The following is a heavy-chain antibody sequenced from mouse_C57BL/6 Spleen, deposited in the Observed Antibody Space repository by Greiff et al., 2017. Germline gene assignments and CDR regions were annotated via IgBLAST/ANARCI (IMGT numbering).Heavy chain of an antibody. Sequence: VQLQESGPELVKPGASVKISCKASGYAFSSSWMNWVKQRPGKGLEWIGRIYPGDGDTNYNGKFKGKATLTADKSSSTAYMHLSSLTSEDSAVYFCERPGGFAYWGQGTLVTVSA. CDR3: ERPGGFAY. J-gene: IGHJ3*01. CDR1: GYAFSSSW. V-gene: IGHV1-82*01. CDR2: IYPGDGDT.